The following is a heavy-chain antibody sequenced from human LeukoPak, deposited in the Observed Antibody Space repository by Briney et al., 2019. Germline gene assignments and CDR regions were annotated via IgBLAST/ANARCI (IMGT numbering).Heavy chain of an antibody. CDR3: AREEQLLAYETNYYSYYMDV. CDR1: GGSISSYY. CDR2: MSTSGST. V-gene: IGHV4-4*07. J-gene: IGHJ6*03. D-gene: IGHD6-13*01. Sequence: SETLSFTCTVSGGSISSYYWSWIRKPAGKGLELIWHMSTSGSTNYNPSLQSRVTVSVDKSKNQFSLNLNSVTAADTAVYYCAREEQLLAYETNYYSYYMDVWGKGTTVTVSS.